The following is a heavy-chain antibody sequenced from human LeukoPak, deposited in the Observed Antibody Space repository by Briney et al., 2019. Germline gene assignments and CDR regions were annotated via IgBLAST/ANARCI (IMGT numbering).Heavy chain of an antibody. CDR3: ARGFSGVATAYQYGMDV. Sequence: GGSLRLSCAASGFTFSNYAMSWVRQAPGKGLEWVSVISGSGGSTYYADSVKGRATISRDNSKTTLILQMNSLRVEDAAVYYCARGFSGVATAYQYGMDVWGQGTTVTVSS. CDR1: GFTFSNYA. D-gene: IGHD3-3*01. CDR2: ISGSGGST. J-gene: IGHJ6*02. V-gene: IGHV3-23*01.